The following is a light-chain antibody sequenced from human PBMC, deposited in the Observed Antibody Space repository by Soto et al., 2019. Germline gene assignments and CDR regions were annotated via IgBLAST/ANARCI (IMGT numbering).Light chain of an antibody. Sequence: QSALTQPASVSGSPGQSITISCTGTSSDVGGYNYVSWYQHHPAKAPKLIIYDVTHRPAGVSNPFSGSKSGNTASLTITGLQREDDADYYCSADTTSNTRQIVFGTGTKLTVL. V-gene: IGLV2-14*03. CDR3: SADTTSNTRQIV. J-gene: IGLJ1*01. CDR1: SSDVGGYNY. CDR2: DVT.